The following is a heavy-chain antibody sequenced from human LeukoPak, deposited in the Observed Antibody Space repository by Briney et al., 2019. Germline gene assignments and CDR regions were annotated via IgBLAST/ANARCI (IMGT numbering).Heavy chain of an antibody. CDR2: ISRDSSNI. D-gene: IGHD7-27*01. CDR1: GFTFTGYS. V-gene: IGHV3-48*02. J-gene: IGHJ4*02. Sequence: GGSLRLSGVASGFTFTGYSINWVRQAPGKGLEWVSYISRDSSNIYYADSVKGRFTISRDNAKNSLYLQVNSLRDEDTAVYYCARESYWGSGLKGFDSWGQGTLVTVSS. CDR3: ARESYWGSGLKGFDS.